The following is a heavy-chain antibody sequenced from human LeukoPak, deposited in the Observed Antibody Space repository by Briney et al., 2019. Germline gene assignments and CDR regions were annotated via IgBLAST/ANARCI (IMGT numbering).Heavy chain of an antibody. CDR3: AHTCPYDFDLSAYYYDY. Sequence: SGPTLVKPTQTLTLTCTRSRFCLSSSGVAVGWVRQSPGKALERLRINSCDAGARYNPSLETRPNITEDTFENQVVLTMSNMDPVDTATYFCAHTCPYDFDLSAYYYDYWGQGILVTVSS. J-gene: IGHJ4*02. CDR1: RFCLSSSGVA. CDR2: NSCDAGA. D-gene: IGHD3-22*01. V-gene: IGHV2-5*02.